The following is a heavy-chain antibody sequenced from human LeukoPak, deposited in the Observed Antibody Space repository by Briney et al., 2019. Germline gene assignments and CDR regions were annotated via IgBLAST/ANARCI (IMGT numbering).Heavy chain of an antibody. V-gene: IGHV3-23*01. CDR3: AKHRFESGGYHSTD. CDR2: ISGGSGST. CDR1: GFTFSSYA. Sequence: GGSLRLSCVASGFTFSSYAMSWVRQAPGKGLAWVSTISGGSGSTYCADSVKGRFTISRDNSKNTLYLQMNSLRDEDTAVYYCAKHRFESGGYHSTDWGQGTLVTVSS. J-gene: IGHJ4*02. D-gene: IGHD3-22*01.